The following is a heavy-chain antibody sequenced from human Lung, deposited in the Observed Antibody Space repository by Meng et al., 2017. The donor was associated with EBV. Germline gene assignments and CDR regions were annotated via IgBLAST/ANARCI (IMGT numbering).Heavy chain of an antibody. CDR1: GFIFSGYG. Sequence: QEQVVGSGGGLVQPGRSLRLSCAASGFIFSGYGFHWVRQAPGKGPEWVAIIPSDASHNKYYADSVKGRFTISRDNSKNTLYLQMNSLKIEDTAVYYCAKDLSGRFDPWGQGTLVTVSS. CDR3: AKDLSGRFDP. CDR2: IPSDASHNK. D-gene: IGHD1-14*01. V-gene: IGHV3-30*18. J-gene: IGHJ5*02.